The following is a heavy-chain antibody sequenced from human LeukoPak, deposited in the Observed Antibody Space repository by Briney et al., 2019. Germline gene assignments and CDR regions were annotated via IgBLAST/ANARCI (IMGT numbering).Heavy chain of an antibody. V-gene: IGHV3-23*01. D-gene: IGHD1-26*01. CDR2: ISGSTGHT. CDR1: GFTFSTYA. J-gene: IGHJ3*01. Sequence: GGSLRLSCAAFGFTFSTYAMSWVRQAPGKGLEWVSTISGSTGHTYYADSVKGRFTISRHNSKNTLFLQMYSLKAEDTAIYYYTKGSGSYSHDFFDVWGQGTMVTVSS. CDR3: TKGSGSYSHDFFDV.